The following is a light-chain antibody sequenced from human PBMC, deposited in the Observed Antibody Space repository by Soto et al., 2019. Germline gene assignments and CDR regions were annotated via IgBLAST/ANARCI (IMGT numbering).Light chain of an antibody. Sequence: EIVLTQSPGTLPLSPGERATLSCSASQSVSSSYLAWYQQKPGQAPRLLIYGASSRATGIPDRFSGSGSGTDFNLTISILEPEDFAVYYCQQYGSSSWTFGQGTKVEIK. CDR1: QSVSSSY. V-gene: IGKV3-20*01. CDR3: QQYGSSSWT. CDR2: GAS. J-gene: IGKJ1*01.